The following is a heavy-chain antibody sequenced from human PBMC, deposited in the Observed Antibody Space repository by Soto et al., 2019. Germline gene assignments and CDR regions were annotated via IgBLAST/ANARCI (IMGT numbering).Heavy chain of an antibody. Sequence: SETLSLTCTVSGGSMNYYYWSWIRQSPGKGLEWIGYVYYSGTTYYNPSLQSRVTISIDTSQNQFSLKLRSVTAADSAIYYCARAGSSCRYFLAYWGQGTLVTVSS. CDR1: GGSMNYYY. D-gene: IGHD6-13*01. CDR3: ARAGSSCRYFLAY. CDR2: VYYSGTT. V-gene: IGHV4-59*01. J-gene: IGHJ4*02.